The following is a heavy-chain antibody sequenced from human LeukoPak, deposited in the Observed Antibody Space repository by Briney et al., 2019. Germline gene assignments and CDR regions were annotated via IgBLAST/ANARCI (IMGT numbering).Heavy chain of an antibody. CDR2: TYYRSTWYN. Sequence: SQTLSLTCAISGDSVSGDSVAWNWIRQSPSRGLEWLGRTYYRSTWYNDYAVSVRGRITVNPDTSKNQFSLHLNSVTPEDTAVYYCARRLTQYDCFDPWGQGILVTVSS. D-gene: IGHD2-2*01. J-gene: IGHJ5*02. V-gene: IGHV6-1*01. CDR3: ARRLTQYDCFDP. CDR1: GDSVSGDSVA.